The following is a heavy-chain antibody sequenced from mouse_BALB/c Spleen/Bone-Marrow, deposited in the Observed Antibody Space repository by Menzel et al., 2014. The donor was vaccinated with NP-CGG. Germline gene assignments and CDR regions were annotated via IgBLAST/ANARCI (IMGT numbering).Heavy chain of an antibody. CDR3: ARSRGGFYFDY. V-gene: IGHV1-9*01. CDR1: GYTFSSYW. D-gene: IGHD1-1*01. CDR2: ILPGSGST. J-gene: IGHJ2*01. Sequence: VKLMESGAELMKPGASVKISCKATGYTFSSYWIEWVKRRPGHGLEWIGEILPGSGSTNYNEKFKGKATFTADTSSNTAYMQLSSLTSEDSAVCYCARSRGGFYFDYWAQGTTLTVSS.